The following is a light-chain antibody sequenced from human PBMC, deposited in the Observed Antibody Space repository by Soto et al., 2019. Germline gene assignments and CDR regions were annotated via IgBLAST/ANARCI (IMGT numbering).Light chain of an antibody. CDR2: GTS. V-gene: IGKV3-20*01. Sequence: EIVLTQSPGTLSLSPGERATLSCRASQSVRSTYLGWYQQRPGQAPRLLIYGTSSRATGVPDRFTGGVSGADFTLTISRLEPEDFAVYYCHQYGSSPWTFDQGTKVEIK. CDR1: QSVRSTY. J-gene: IGKJ1*01. CDR3: HQYGSSPWT.